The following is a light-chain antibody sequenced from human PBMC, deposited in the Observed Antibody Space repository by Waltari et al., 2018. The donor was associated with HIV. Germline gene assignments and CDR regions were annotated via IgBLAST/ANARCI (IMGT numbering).Light chain of an antibody. CDR3: QHYNDWPPYT. CDR1: QSVSSN. Sequence: EIVMTQSPATLSVSPGERATLSCRASQSVSSNLAWYQQKPGQAPRLRIYGASTRATDIPARFSGSGSGTEFTLTISSLQSEDFAVYYCQHYNDWPPYTFGQGTKLEIK. V-gene: IGKV3-15*01. J-gene: IGKJ2*01. CDR2: GAS.